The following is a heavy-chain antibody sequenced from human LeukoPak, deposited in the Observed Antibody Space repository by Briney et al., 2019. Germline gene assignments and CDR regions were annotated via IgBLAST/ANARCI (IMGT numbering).Heavy chain of an antibody. D-gene: IGHD3-22*01. CDR3: ARDRTGYYDSSGYPLDAFDI. V-gene: IGHV4-61*02. CDR2: IYTSGST. CDR1: GGSISSGSYY. J-gene: IGHJ3*02. Sequence: SETLSLTCTVSGGSISSGSYYWSWIRQPAGKGLEWIGRIYTSGSTNYNPSLTSRVTISVDTSKNQFSLKLSSVTAADTAVYYCARDRTGYYDSSGYPLDAFDIWGQGTMVTVSS.